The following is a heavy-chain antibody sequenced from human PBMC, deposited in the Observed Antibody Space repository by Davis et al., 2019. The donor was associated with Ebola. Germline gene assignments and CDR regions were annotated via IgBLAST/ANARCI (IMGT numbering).Heavy chain of an antibody. CDR3: ARRGGWSGAFLDY. V-gene: IGHV5-51*01. D-gene: IGHD3-3*02. J-gene: IGHJ4*02. CDR2: IYPGDSDT. Sequence: GESLKISCKGSGYTFTTYWIGWVRQMPGKGLEWMGIIYPGDSDTRYSPSFQGPVTISADKPISTAYLQWSSLKASDTAMYYCARRGGWSGAFLDYWGQGTLVTVSS. CDR1: GYTFTTYW.